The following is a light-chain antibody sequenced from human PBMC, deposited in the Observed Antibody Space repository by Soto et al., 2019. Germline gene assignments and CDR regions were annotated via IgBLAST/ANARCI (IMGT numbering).Light chain of an antibody. Sequence: DIQMTQSPASLSTSVGDRINITCQASQDINNYLYWYQQKPGKAPKLLIYDASTLETGVPSRFSGSRSGTHFTLTISSLQPEDIAAYYCQQYDSLPITFGQGTRLEI. CDR3: QQYDSLPIT. CDR2: DAS. CDR1: QDINNY. V-gene: IGKV1-33*01. J-gene: IGKJ5*01.